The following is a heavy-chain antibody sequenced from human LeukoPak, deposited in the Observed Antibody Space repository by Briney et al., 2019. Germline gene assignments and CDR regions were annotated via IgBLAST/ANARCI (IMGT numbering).Heavy chain of an antibody. CDR3: AREEAHIVVVTAYDY. Sequence: GGSLRLSCAASGFTFTSYNMNWVRQAPGKGLEWVSYISSSGSTIYYADSVKGRFTISRDNAKNSLYLQMNSLRAEDTAVYYCAREEAHIVVVTAYDYWGQGTLVTVSS. J-gene: IGHJ4*02. CDR2: ISSSGSTI. D-gene: IGHD2-21*02. V-gene: IGHV3-48*04. CDR1: GFTFTSYN.